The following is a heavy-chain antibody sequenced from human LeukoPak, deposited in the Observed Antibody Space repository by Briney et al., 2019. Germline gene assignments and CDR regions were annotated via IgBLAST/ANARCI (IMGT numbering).Heavy chain of an antibody. V-gene: IGHV4-59*01. CDR3: ARSQYSYGLNY. CDR2: VYYSGTT. Sequence: SETLSLTCTVSGGSIGSYYWSWVRQPPGKGLEWIGYVYYSGTTNYNPSLKSRVTISIDASKNQLSLRLDPVTAADTAVYYCARSQYSYGLNYWGQGTLVTVSS. D-gene: IGHD5-18*01. J-gene: IGHJ4*02. CDR1: GGSIGSYY.